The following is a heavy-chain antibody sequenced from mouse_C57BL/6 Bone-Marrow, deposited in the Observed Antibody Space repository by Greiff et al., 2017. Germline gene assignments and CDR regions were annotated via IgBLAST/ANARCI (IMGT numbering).Heavy chain of an antibody. J-gene: IGHJ2*01. D-gene: IGHD3-1*01. CDR2: IYPTSGRT. Sequence: QVQLQQPGAELVKPGASVKMSCKASGYTFTSYWITWVKQRPGQGLEWIGDIYPTSGRTNYNEKFKSKAILTVDTSSNTAYMQLSSLTSEDSAVFYCARSGPRGRSFDYWGQSTTLTVSS. CDR1: GYTFTSYW. CDR3: ARSGPRGRSFDY. V-gene: IGHV1-55*01.